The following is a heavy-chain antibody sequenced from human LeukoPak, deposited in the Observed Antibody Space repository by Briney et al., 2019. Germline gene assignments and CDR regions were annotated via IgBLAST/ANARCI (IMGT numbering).Heavy chain of an antibody. CDR1: GFTFDDYG. CDR3: AKAGRIAALYYFDY. D-gene: IGHD6-13*01. Sequence: GGSLRLSCAASGFTFDDYGMSWVRQAPGKGLEWVSGINWNGGSTGYADSVKGRFTISRDNAKNSLYLQMNSLRAEDTAVYYCAKAGRIAALYYFDYWGQGTLVTVSS. J-gene: IGHJ4*02. CDR2: INWNGGST. V-gene: IGHV3-20*04.